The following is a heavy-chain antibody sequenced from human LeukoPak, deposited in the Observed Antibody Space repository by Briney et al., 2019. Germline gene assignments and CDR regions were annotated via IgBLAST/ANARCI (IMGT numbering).Heavy chain of an antibody. CDR2: INTKTGNP. D-gene: IGHD3-10*01. Sequence: ASVKVSCKASGYTFISYAMNWVRQAPGQGLEWMGWINTKTGNPTYAQGFTGRFVFSLDTSVSTAYLQISSLKAEDTAVYYCAISVYGSGSYRDAFDIWGQGTMVTVSS. CDR1: GYTFISYA. J-gene: IGHJ3*02. CDR3: AISVYGSGSYRDAFDI. V-gene: IGHV7-4-1*02.